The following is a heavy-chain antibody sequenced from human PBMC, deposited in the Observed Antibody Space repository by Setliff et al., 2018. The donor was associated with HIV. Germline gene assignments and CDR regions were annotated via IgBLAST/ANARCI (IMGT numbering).Heavy chain of an antibody. D-gene: IGHD5-12*01. CDR3: ARTWWLRSNWFDP. Sequence: LSLTCTVSGGSISSSNYYWGWIRQPPGKGLEYIGSMHYSGSTYYNPSLKSRVTISVDTSKNQFSLKLSSVTAADTAVYYCARTWWLRSNWFDPWGQGTLVTVS. V-gene: IGHV4-39*01. J-gene: IGHJ5*02. CDR2: MHYSGST. CDR1: GGSISSSNYY.